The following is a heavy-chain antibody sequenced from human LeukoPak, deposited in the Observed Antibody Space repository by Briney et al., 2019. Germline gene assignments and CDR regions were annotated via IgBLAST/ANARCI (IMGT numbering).Heavy chain of an antibody. D-gene: IGHD3-10*01. CDR3: ARHVLLWFGEPFDY. CDR2: INSDGGST. CDR1: GFTFSSFW. J-gene: IGHJ4*02. V-gene: IGHV3-74*01. Sequence: GGSLRLSCAASGFTFSSFWMYWVRQAPGKGLVWVSRINSDGGSTTYADSVKGRFTISRDNAKNTVYLQMNSLRSDDTAVYYCARHVLLWFGEPFDYWGQGTLVTVSS.